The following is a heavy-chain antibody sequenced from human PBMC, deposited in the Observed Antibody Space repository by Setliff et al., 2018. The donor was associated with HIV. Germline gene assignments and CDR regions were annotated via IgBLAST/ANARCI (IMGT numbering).Heavy chain of an antibody. V-gene: IGHV3-7*03. CDR1: GFAFNNFW. J-gene: IGHJ5*02. CDR2: ISPDGNRN. D-gene: IGHD3-3*01. CDR3: ARVLLITNAVYGVVSNRFDP. Sequence: GGSLRLSCAASGFAFNNFWMHWVRQAPGKGLEWVASISPDGNRNHCVGSVKGRFTASRDNAKSSLYLQMNSLRAEDTAVYFCARVLLITNAVYGVVSNRFDPWGQGTLVTVSS.